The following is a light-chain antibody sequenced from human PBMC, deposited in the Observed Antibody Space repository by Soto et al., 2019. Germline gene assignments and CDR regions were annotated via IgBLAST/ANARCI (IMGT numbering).Light chain of an antibody. V-gene: IGKV3-20*01. J-gene: IGKJ4*01. Sequence: EIVLTQSPDTLSLSPGERATLSCRASQSVSSNYLAWYQQKPGQAPRFLIYDASSRATGIPDRFSGSGSGTDFTLTISRLVPEDFAVYYCQQYGSSPLTFGGGTKVEIK. CDR3: QQYGSSPLT. CDR1: QSVSSNY. CDR2: DAS.